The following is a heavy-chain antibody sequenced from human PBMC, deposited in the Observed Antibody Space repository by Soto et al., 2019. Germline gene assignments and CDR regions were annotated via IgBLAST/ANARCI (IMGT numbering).Heavy chain of an antibody. V-gene: IGHV4-31*03. CDR2: IYYSGST. CDR1: GGSISSGGYY. J-gene: IGHJ2*01. CDR3: ARTARDSSGLGYFDL. D-gene: IGHD3-22*01. Sequence: QVQLQESGPGLVKPSQTLSLTCTVSGGSISSGGYYWSWIRQHPGKGLEWIGYIYYSGSTYYNPSLKRRVTISVDTSKNQFSLKLSSVTAADTAVYYCARTARDSSGLGYFDLWGRGTLVTVSS.